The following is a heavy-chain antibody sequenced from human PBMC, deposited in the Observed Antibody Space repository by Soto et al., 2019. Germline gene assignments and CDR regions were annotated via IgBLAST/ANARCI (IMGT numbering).Heavy chain of an antibody. J-gene: IGHJ6*02. CDR1: GGSIRSYY. D-gene: IGHD3-10*01. CDR2: IYITGST. Sequence: SETLSLTCTVSGGSIRSYYWSWIWQPAGKGLEWIGRIYITGSTNYNPSLKSRVTMSVDTSKNQFSLKLSSVTAADTAVFYCARVGGYPIVWGQGTTVTVSS. CDR3: ARVGGYPIV. V-gene: IGHV4-4*07.